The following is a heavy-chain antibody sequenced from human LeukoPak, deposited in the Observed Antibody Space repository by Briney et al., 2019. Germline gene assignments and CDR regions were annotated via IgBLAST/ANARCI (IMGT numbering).Heavy chain of an antibody. J-gene: IGHJ5*02. D-gene: IGHD6-13*01. CDR1: GYTFTGYY. CDR3: AGDLGSKFIAAAGRKFDP. Sequence: ASVKVSCKASGYTFTGYYMHWLRRAPGQGLEWMGRINPNSGGTNYAQKFQGRVTMTRDTSISTAYMELSRLRSDDTAVYYCAGDLGSKFIAAAGRKFDPWGQGTLVTVSS. V-gene: IGHV1-2*06. CDR2: INPNSGGT.